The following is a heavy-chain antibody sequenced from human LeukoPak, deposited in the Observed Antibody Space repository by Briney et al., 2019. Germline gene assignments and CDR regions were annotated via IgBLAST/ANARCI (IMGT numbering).Heavy chain of an antibody. CDR3: ARHLDSNYYNHYGMDV. D-gene: IGHD4-11*01. CDR1: GYSFTSYW. CDR2: IFPGDSDT. V-gene: IGHV5-51*01. J-gene: IGHJ6*02. Sequence: GESLQISCKGSGYSFTSYWIAWVRPMPGKGLEWVGIIFPGDSDTRYSPSFQGQVTISADKSISTAYLQWSSLKASDTAMYYCARHLDSNYYNHYGMDVWGQGTTVTVSS.